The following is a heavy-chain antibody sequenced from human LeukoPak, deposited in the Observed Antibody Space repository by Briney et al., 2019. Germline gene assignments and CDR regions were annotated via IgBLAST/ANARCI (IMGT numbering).Heavy chain of an antibody. Sequence: GGSLGLSCAVSGFTFSSYDMAWVRHAPGKGLEWVSSITDRSSYIYYADSVKGRFTISRDNANNSLYLQMNSLRAEDTAVYYCARGGMTLIRIYPFDTWGQGTMVTVSS. CDR1: GFTFSSYD. D-gene: IGHD3-16*02. J-gene: IGHJ3*02. V-gene: IGHV3-21*01. CDR3: ARGGMTLIRIYPFDT. CDR2: ITDRSSYI.